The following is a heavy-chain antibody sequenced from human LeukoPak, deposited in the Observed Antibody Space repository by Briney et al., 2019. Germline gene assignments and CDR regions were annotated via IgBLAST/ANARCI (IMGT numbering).Heavy chain of an antibody. CDR1: GYSISSGYY. D-gene: IGHD3-16*01. J-gene: IGHJ4*02. CDR3: ARGGGSAGASFDY. CDR2: IYHSGST. Sequence: SETLSLTCTVSGYSISSGYYWGWIRQPPGKGLEWIGSIYHSGSTYYNPSLKSRVTISVDTSKNQFSLKLSSVTAADTAVYYCARGGGSAGASFDYWGQGTLVTVSS. V-gene: IGHV4-38-2*02.